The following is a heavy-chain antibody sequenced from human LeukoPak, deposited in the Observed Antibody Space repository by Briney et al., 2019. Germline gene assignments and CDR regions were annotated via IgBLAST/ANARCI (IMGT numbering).Heavy chain of an antibody. D-gene: IGHD5-12*01. CDR1: GYTFTSYD. CDR3: ARRKIHSGYDWVFDY. Sequence: GASVKVTCKASGYTFTSYDINRVRQATGQGLEWMGWMDPNSGNTGYAQKFQGRVTMTRNTSISTAYMELSSLRSEDTAVYYCARRKIHSGYDWVFDYWGQGTLVTVSS. V-gene: IGHV1-8*01. CDR2: MDPNSGNT. J-gene: IGHJ4*02.